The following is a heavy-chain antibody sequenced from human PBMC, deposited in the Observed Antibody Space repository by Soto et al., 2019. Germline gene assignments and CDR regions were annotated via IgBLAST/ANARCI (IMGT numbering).Heavy chain of an antibody. CDR3: ARGYCSGGSCYSEVAWFDP. CDR2: IIPILGIA. D-gene: IGHD2-15*01. CDR1: GGTFSSYT. J-gene: IGHJ5*02. Sequence: ASVKVSCKASGGTFSSYTISWVRQAPGQGLEWMGRIIPILGIANYAQKFQGRVTITADKSTSTAYMELSSLRSEDTAVYYCARGYCSGGSCYSEVAWFDPWGQGTLVTVSS. V-gene: IGHV1-69*02.